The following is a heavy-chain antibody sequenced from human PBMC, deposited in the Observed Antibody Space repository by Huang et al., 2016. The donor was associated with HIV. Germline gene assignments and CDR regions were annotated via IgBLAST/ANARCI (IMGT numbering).Heavy chain of an antibody. V-gene: IGHV4-39*01. D-gene: IGHD3-10*01. CDR2: IYFSGDT. Sequence: QLQLQESGPGLVRSSETLSLICTVSGGSITDGNYYWGWIRQPPGKGLGWIGGIYFSGDTDYNPSLKSRGTMSVETSKNRFSLDIRSVAVADTAIYYCARHFDSWSGYFDSWGQGTLVPVSS. CDR3: ARHFDSWSGYFDS. J-gene: IGHJ4*02. CDR1: GGSITDGNYY.